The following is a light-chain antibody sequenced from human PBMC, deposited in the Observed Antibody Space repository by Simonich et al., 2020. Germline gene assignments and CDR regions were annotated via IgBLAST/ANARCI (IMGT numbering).Light chain of an antibody. CDR2: LNSDGSH. V-gene: IGLV4-69*01. J-gene: IGLJ3*02. CDR1: SEHSSYA. CDR3: QTWGTGIQV. Sequence: QLVLTQSPSASASLGASVKLTCTLSSEHSSYAIAWHQQQPEKGPRYLMKLNSDGSHSKGDGIPDRFSGSSSGAERYLNISSLQSEDEADYYCQTWGTGIQVFGGGTKLTVL.